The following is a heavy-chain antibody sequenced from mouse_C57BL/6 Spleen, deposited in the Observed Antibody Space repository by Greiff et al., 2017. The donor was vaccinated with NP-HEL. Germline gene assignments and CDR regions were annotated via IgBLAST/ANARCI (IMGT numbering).Heavy chain of an antibody. CDR1: GYTFTDYY. D-gene: IGHD1-1*01. J-gene: IGHJ3*01. CDR2: INPYNGGT. CDR3: ASLSPYYGSSPAWFAY. V-gene: IGHV1-19*01. Sequence: VQLKESGPVLVKPGASVKMSCKASGYTFTDYYMNWVKQSHGKSLEWIGVINPYNGGTSYNQKFKGKATLTVDKSSSTAYMELNSLTSEDSAVYYCASLSPYYGSSPAWFAYWGQGTLVTVSA.